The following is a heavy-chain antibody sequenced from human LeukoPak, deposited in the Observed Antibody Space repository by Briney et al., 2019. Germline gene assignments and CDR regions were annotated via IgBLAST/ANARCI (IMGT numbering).Heavy chain of an antibody. CDR2: TNPKSGDT. J-gene: IGHJ6*02. D-gene: IGHD4-23*01. CDR1: GYIFSDYY. Sequence: ASVKVSCKSSGYIFSDYYLHWVRQAPGQGLEWMGLTNPKSGDTKFAQNFQGRVTMTRDTSISTAYMELSRLRSEDTAVYYCARVRHDYGGNRITYYYYYYGMDVWGQGTTVTVSS. V-gene: IGHV1-2*02. CDR3: ARVRHDYGGNRITYYYYYYGMDV.